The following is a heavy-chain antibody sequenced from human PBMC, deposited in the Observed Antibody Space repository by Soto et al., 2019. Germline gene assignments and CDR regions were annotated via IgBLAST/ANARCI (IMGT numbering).Heavy chain of an antibody. CDR2: IYSSGIT. Sequence: PSETLSLTCTVSGGSMSNYYWSWIRQPAGKGLEWIGRIYSSGITNYNPSLKSRVTMSIDSSKNQFSLKLTSVTAADTAVYYCARGGGTTRVFDIWGQGTMVTVSS. CDR1: GGSMSNYY. V-gene: IGHV4-4*07. D-gene: IGHD4-17*01. CDR3: ARGGGTTRVFDI. J-gene: IGHJ3*02.